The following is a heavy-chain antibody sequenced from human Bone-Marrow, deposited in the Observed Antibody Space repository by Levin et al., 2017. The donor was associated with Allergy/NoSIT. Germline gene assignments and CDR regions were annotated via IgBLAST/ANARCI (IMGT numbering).Heavy chain of an antibody. CDR2: IKQDGSEK. D-gene: IGHD3-10*01. Sequence: SCGASGFTFSRYWMSWVRQAPGKGLEWVGNIKQDGSEKYYVDSVKGRFTISRDNAKNSLYLQMDSLRSEDTAVYYCARDTAGGASHFDYWGQGTLVTVSS. CDR3: ARDTAGGASHFDY. CDR1: GFTFSRYW. J-gene: IGHJ4*02. V-gene: IGHV3-7*01.